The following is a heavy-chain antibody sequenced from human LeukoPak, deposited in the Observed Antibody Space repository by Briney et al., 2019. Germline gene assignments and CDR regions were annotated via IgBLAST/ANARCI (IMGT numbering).Heavy chain of an antibody. Sequence: GSLRLSCAASGFTFSSFGMHWVRQAPGKGLEWIGTIHHSGSTSYNPSLQSRATISVDTSNNQFSLKLSSVTAADTAVYYCARAGILSTGDYFDPWGQGTLVTVSS. D-gene: IGHD5/OR15-5a*01. CDR2: IHHSGST. CDR3: ARAGILSTGDYFDP. J-gene: IGHJ5*02. CDR1: GFTFSSFG. V-gene: IGHV4-38-2*01.